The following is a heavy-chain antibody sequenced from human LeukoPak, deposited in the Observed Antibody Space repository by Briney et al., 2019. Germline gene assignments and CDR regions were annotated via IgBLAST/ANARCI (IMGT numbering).Heavy chain of an antibody. CDR2: IYTGGST. Sequence: GGSLRLSCVASGFSFTTHAMGWVRQAPGKGLEWVSAIYTGGSTYYAGSVKGRFTISRDNSKNTLYLQMNSLRAEDTAVYYCARDLNYYGSGSYRPRHWSFDYWGQGTLVTVSS. V-gene: IGHV3-53*01. CDR3: ARDLNYYGSGSYRPRHWSFDY. D-gene: IGHD3-10*01. CDR1: GFSFTTHA. J-gene: IGHJ4*02.